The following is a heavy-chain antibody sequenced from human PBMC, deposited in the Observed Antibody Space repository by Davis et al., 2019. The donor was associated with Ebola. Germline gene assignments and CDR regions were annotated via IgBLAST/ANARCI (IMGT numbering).Heavy chain of an antibody. D-gene: IGHD6-19*01. CDR3: ATLVHNSSGT. CDR2: IYPRDSDT. CDR1: GYSSTTFW. V-gene: IGHV5-51*01. Sequence: GGSLRLSCKGSGYSSTTFWIGWVRQLPAKGPEWMGIIYPRDSDTRYGPSFEAQVTMSVDKSINTAYLQWSSLKASDTAMYYCATLVHNSSGTWGQGNLVTVSP. J-gene: IGHJ4*02.